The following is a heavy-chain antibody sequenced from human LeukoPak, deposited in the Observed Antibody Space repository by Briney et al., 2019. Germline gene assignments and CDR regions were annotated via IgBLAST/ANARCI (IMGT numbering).Heavy chain of an antibody. CDR2: IYYSGST. V-gene: IGHV4-59*08. Sequence: SETLSLTCTVSGGSISSYYWSWIRQPPGKGLEWIGYIYYSGSTNYNPSLKSRVTISVDTPKNQFSLKLGSVTAADTAVYYCARHGEYYYGSGSYTFGFDYWGQGTLVTVSS. CDR1: GGSISSYY. D-gene: IGHD3-10*01. CDR3: ARHGEYYYGSGSYTFGFDY. J-gene: IGHJ4*01.